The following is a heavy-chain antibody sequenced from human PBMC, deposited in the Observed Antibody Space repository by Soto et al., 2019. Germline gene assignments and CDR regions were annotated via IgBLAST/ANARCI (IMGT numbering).Heavy chain of an antibody. Sequence: QVQLVESGGGVVKPGRSLRLSCTVSGFSLDGFEMNWVRQAPGKGLEWVAIISYDGDNKYFADSVKGRFTISKDSLKKTVYLQMDSLRPDDTATYYCARGEPRYYSYWGQGTLVIVSS. J-gene: IGHJ4*02. CDR2: ISYDGDNK. CDR3: ARGEPRYYSY. CDR1: GFSLDGFE. D-gene: IGHD3-9*01. V-gene: IGHV3-30*19.